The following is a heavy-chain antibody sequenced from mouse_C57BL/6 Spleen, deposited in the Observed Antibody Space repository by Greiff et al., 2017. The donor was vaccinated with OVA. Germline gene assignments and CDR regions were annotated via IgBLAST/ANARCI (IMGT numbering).Heavy chain of an antibody. J-gene: IGHJ1*03. CDR2: IHPNSGST. CDR1: GYTFTSYW. D-gene: IGHD1-1*01. Sequence: QVQLKQPGAELVKPGASVKLSCKASGYTFTSYWMHWVKQRPGQGLEWIGMIHPNSGSTNYNEKFKSKATLTVDKSSSTAYMQLSSLTSEDSAVYYCARGTTVVPWYFDVWGTGTTVTVSS. V-gene: IGHV1-64*01. CDR3: ARGTTVVPWYFDV.